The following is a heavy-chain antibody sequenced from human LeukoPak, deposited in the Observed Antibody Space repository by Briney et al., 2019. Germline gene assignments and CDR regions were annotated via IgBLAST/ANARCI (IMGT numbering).Heavy chain of an antibody. D-gene: IGHD6-13*01. CDR2: INPNSGGT. V-gene: IGHV1-2*02. Sequence: GASVKVSCKASGYTFTGYYMHWVRQAPGQGLEWMGWINPNSGGTNYAQKFQGRVTMTRDTSISTAYMGLSRLRSDDTAVYYCARVPRGIAAAGTHYFDYWGQGTLVTVSS. CDR3: ARVPRGIAAAGTHYFDY. CDR1: GYTFTGYY. J-gene: IGHJ4*02.